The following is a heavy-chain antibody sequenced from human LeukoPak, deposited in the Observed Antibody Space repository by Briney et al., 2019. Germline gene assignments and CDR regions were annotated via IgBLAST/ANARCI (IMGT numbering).Heavy chain of an antibody. Sequence: ASVTVSFTSSGYTFTFYYMHWVRQAPGQGLEWMGWINPNSGGTNYAQKFQGRVTMTRDTSISTAYMELSRLRSDDTAVYYCARAAAGTGGYFDYWGQGTLVTVSS. CDR3: ARAAAGTGGYFDY. CDR2: INPNSGGT. V-gene: IGHV1-2*02. D-gene: IGHD6-13*01. CDR1: GYTFTFYY. J-gene: IGHJ4*02.